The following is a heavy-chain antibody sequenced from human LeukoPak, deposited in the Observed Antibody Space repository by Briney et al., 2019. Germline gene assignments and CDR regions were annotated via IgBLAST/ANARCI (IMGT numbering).Heavy chain of an antibody. CDR1: GGTFSSYA. V-gene: IGHV1-69*05. Sequence: ASLKVSCKASGGTFSSYAISWVRQAPGQGLEWMGGINPIFGTANYAQKFQGRVTITTDESTSTAYMELSSLRSEDTAVYYCARGVWVGATTPPYLDYWGQGTLVTVSS. CDR2: INPIFGTA. D-gene: IGHD1-26*01. CDR3: ARGVWVGATTPPYLDY. J-gene: IGHJ4*02.